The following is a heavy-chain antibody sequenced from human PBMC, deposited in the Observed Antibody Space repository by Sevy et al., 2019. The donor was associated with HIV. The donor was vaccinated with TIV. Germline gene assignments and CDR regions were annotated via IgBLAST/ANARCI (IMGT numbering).Heavy chain of an antibody. V-gene: IGHV3-30-3*01. CDR2: ISYDGSNK. Sequence: GGSLRLSCAASGFTFSSYAMHWVRQAPGKGLEWVAVISYDGSNKYYADSVKGRFTISRDNSKNTLYLQMNSLGAEDTAVYYCARDRYYYDSSGYWEPDYWGQGTLVTVSS. CDR1: GFTFSSYA. CDR3: ARDRYYYDSSGYWEPDY. D-gene: IGHD3-22*01. J-gene: IGHJ4*02.